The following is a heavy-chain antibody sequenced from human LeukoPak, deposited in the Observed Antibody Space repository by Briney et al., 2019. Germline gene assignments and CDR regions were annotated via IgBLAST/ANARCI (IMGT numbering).Heavy chain of an antibody. CDR1: GGTFSSYA. CDR3: AGKRLLDYYYYYMDV. Sequence: SVKVSCKASGGTFSSYAISWVRQAPGQGLEWMGGIIPIFGTANYAQKFQGRVTITADESTSTAYMELSSLRSEDTAVYYCAGKRLLDYYYYYMDVWGKGTTVTVSS. D-gene: IGHD2-15*01. J-gene: IGHJ6*03. V-gene: IGHV1-69*01. CDR2: IIPIFGTA.